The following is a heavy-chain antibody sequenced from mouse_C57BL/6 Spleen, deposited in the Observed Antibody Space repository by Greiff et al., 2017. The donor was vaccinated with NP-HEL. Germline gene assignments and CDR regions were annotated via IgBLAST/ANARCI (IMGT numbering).Heavy chain of an antibody. CDR2: IYPGSGST. Sequence: QVQLQQPGAELVKPGASVKMSCKASGYTFTSYWITWVKQRPGQGLEWIGDIYPGSGSTNYNEKFKSKATLTVDTSSSTAYMQLSSLTSEGSAVYYCAVYDYDGSRAMDNWGQGTSVTVSS. J-gene: IGHJ4*01. V-gene: IGHV1-55*01. D-gene: IGHD2-4*01. CDR3: AVYDYDGSRAMDN. CDR1: GYTFTSYW.